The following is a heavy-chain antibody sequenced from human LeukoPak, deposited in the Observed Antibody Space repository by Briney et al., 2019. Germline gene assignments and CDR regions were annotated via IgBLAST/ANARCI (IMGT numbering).Heavy chain of an antibody. CDR1: GGSITTTDFD. Sequence: SETLSFTCAVSGGSITTTDFDWAWIRQPPGQGFEWIATISSSGKAYYYPSLMSRVTISVDTSKNQFSLDVTSVTAADTGLFYCARFKGGTGFDYWGRGILVIVS. V-gene: IGHV4-39*01. CDR2: ISSSGKA. CDR3: ARFKGGTGFDY. D-gene: IGHD1-26*01. J-gene: IGHJ4*02.